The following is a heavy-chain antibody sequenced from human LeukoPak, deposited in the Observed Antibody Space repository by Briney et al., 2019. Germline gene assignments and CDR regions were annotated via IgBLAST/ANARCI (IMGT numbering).Heavy chain of an antibody. V-gene: IGHV3-23*01. CDR2: ISGSCGTT. Sequence: GGSLRLSCAVSGFTFSNYAVNWVRQAPGKGLQWVSAISGSCGTTSYADSVKGRFTISRDNSKNTLYLQMNSLRVEDTAVYYCAKTVIDTTYYDYWGEGTRVTVSS. CDR3: AKTVIDTTYYDY. CDR1: GFTFSNYA. J-gene: IGHJ4*02. D-gene: IGHD3-16*02.